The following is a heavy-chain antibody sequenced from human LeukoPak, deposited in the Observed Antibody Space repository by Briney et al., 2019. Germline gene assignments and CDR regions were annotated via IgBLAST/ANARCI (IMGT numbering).Heavy chain of an antibody. V-gene: IGHV1-18*01. CDR2: ISAYNGNT. Sequence: SVKVSCKASGYTFTSYGISWVRQAPGQGLEWMGSISAYNGNTNYAQKLQGRVTMTTDTSTSTAYMELRSLRSDDTAVYYCARDPGYCSGGSCLHDYWGQGTLVTVSS. CDR3: ARDPGYCSGGSCLHDY. CDR1: GYTFTSYG. D-gene: IGHD2-15*01. J-gene: IGHJ4*02.